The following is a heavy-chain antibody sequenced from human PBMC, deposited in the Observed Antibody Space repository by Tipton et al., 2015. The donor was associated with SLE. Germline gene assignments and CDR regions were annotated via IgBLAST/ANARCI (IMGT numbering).Heavy chain of an antibody. CDR2: ISAYNGNT. J-gene: IGHJ6*03. CDR3: ARVRWGYCATTSCDHYYYMDV. Sequence: QVQLMQSGAEVKKPGASVKVSCKASGYTFTSYGISWVRQAPGQGLEWMGWISAYNGNTNYAQKLQGRVTMTTDTSTSTAYMELRSLRSDDTAVYYCARVRWGYCATTSCDHYYYMDVWGKGTTVTVSS. V-gene: IGHV1-18*01. D-gene: IGHD2-2*01. CDR1: GYTFTSYG.